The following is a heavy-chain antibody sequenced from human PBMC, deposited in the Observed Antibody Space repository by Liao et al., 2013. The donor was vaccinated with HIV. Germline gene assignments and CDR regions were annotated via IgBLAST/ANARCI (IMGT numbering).Heavy chain of an antibody. CDR2: FYYTGSA. CDR1: GGSISGYY. V-gene: IGHV4-59*01. D-gene: IGHD2-15*01. J-gene: IGHJ2*01. CDR3: ARVWVRYCSGGRCFEYFDL. Sequence: QVQLQESGPGLMKPSETLSLTCTVSGGSISGYYWSWIRQPPGKGLDWIGFFYYTGSANYNPSLNSRVTISLDTSKSQFSLKLASVSAADTALYYCARVWVRYCSGGRCFEYFDLWGRGTLVTVSS.